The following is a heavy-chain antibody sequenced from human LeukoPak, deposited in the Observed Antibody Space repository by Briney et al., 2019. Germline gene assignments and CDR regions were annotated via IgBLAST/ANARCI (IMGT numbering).Heavy chain of an antibody. D-gene: IGHD3-10*01. CDR3: AREDYGSGSGDY. CDR2: IYPSGNT. Sequence: SETLSLTCTVSRGSTSTYYWSWIRQPAGKGLEWIGRIYPSGNTNYNPSLTSRLTISIDTSKNQFSLKLTSVTAADTAVYYCAREDYGSGSGDYWGQGTLVTVSS. J-gene: IGHJ4*02. CDR1: RGSTSTYY. V-gene: IGHV4-4*07.